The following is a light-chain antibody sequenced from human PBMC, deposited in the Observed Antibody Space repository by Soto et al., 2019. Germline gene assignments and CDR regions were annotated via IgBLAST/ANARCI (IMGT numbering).Light chain of an antibody. V-gene: IGKV3-20*01. Sequence: EIVLTQSPGTLSLSPGERATPSCRASQSVSSSYLAWYQQKPGQAPRLLIYGASSRATGISDRFSGSGSGTDFTLTISRLEPEDFAVFYCQQYGTSEIIFGQGTRLEI. CDR2: GAS. CDR1: QSVSSSY. J-gene: IGKJ5*01. CDR3: QQYGTSEII.